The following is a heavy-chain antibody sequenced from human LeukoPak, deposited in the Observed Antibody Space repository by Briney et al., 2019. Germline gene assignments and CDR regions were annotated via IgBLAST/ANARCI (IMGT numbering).Heavy chain of an antibody. CDR2: INHSGGT. J-gene: IGHJ6*03. CDR3: ARTRSSWYSNYYYYMDV. CDR1: GGSFSVYY. Sequence: PSETLSLTCAVYGGSFSVYYWSGLPQPPGKGRECSGEINHSGGTNYNQSIKSRVTISVGTAKNEFSLKLSSVTAADAAVYYCARTRSSWYSNYYYYMDVWGKGTTVTVSS. D-gene: IGHD6-13*01. V-gene: IGHV4-34*01.